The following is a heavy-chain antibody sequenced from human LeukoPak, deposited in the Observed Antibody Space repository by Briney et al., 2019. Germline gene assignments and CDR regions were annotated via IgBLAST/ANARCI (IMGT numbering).Heavy chain of an antibody. Sequence: PSETLSLTCTVSGGSISSGGYYWSWIRQHPGKGLEWIGYIYYSGSTNYNPSLKSRVTISVDTSKNQFSLKLSSVTAADTAVYYCARDGGYDFWSGPHWYFDLWGRGTLVTVSS. CDR1: GGSISSGGYY. CDR2: IYYSGST. V-gene: IGHV4-61*08. D-gene: IGHD3-3*01. J-gene: IGHJ2*01. CDR3: ARDGGYDFWSGPHWYFDL.